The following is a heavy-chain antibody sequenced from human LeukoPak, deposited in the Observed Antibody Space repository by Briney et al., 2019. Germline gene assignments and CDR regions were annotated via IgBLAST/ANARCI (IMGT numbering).Heavy chain of an antibody. CDR1: GGSISSYY. J-gene: IGHJ3*02. CDR3: ARDRPGIAVAGDAFDI. V-gene: IGHV4-59*01. Sequence: SETLSLACTVSGGSISSYYWSWVRQPPGKGLEWIGYIYNRGSTNYNPSLKSRVTISVDTSKNQFSLKLRSVTAADTAVYYCARDRPGIAVAGDAFDIWGQGTMVTVSS. D-gene: IGHD6-19*01. CDR2: IYNRGST.